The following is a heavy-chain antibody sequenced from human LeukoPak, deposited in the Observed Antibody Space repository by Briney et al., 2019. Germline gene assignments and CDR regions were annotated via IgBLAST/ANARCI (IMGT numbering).Heavy chain of an antibody. J-gene: IGHJ6*02. CDR1: GFPFSSYW. V-gene: IGHV3-7*01. CDR2: IKQDGSKK. CDR3: ARDLLSYGDYEYGMDV. D-gene: IGHD4-17*01. Sequence: GGSLRLSCVASGFPFSSYWMTWVRQAPGKGLEWVANIKQDGSKKSYVDSVKGRFTISRDNSKNTLYLQMNSLRAEDTAVYYCARDLLSYGDYEYGMDVWGQGTTVTVSS.